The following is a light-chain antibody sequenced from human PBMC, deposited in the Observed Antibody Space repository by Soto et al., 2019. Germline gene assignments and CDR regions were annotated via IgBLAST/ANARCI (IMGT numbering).Light chain of an antibody. CDR3: QQYNSYLIT. CDR1: QSISSW. J-gene: IGKJ5*01. V-gene: IGKV1-5*01. Sequence: DIQMTQSPSTLSASVGDRVTITCRASQSISSWLAWYQQKPGKAPKLLIYDASSLESGVPSRFSGSGSGTEFTLTISSLQPDDFATYDCQQYNSYLITFGQGTRLEIK. CDR2: DAS.